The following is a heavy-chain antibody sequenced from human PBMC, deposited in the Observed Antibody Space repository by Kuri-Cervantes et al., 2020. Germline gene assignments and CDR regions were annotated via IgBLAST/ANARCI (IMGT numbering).Heavy chain of an antibody. CDR1: GFTFSSYG. D-gene: IGHD3-22*01. Sequence: GGSLRLSCAASGFTFSSYGMHWVRQAPGKGLEWVAVISYDGSNKYYADSVKGRFTISRDNSKNTLYLQMNSLRAEDTAVYYCAKVQYYYDSSGYLFDYWGQGTLVTVSS. CDR2: ISYDGSNK. CDR3: AKVQYYYDSSGYLFDY. J-gene: IGHJ4*02. V-gene: IGHV3-30*18.